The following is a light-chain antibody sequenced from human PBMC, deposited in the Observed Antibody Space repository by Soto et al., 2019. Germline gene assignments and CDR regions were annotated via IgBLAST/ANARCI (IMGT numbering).Light chain of an antibody. CDR3: QQYNNWPRAT. Sequence: EIVMTHSPATLSVSPWEIATLSCRASQSISSNLAWYQQKPGQAPRLLMFRTSSRATGFPARFSGSGSGTEFNLTISSLQPEDFGVYYCQQYNNWPRATFGGGTKVDIK. CDR2: RTS. V-gene: IGKV3-15*01. CDR1: QSISSN. J-gene: IGKJ4*01.